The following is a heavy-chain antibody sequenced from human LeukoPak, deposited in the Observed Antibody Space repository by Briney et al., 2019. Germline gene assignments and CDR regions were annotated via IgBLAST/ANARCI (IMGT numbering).Heavy chain of an antibody. Sequence: SGGSLRLSCAASGFTFSSYAMSWVRQAPGKGLEWVSAISGSGGSTYYADSVKGRFTISRDNSKNTLYLQMNSLRAEDTAVYYCAKGSRYCSGGSCYTAFDYYYYYGMDVWGQGTTVTVSS. J-gene: IGHJ6*02. CDR1: GFTFSSYA. CDR3: AKGSRYCSGGSCYTAFDYYYYYGMDV. CDR2: ISGSGGST. D-gene: IGHD2-15*01. V-gene: IGHV3-23*01.